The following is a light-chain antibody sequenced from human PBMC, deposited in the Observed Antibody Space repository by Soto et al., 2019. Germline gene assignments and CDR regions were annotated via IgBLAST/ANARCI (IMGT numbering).Light chain of an antibody. J-gene: IGKJ1*01. V-gene: IGKV3-20*01. Sequence: EVVLTQSPGTLSLSPGERATLSCRASQRVSGTSLAWYQHKPGQAPRLLIYGTSSRATGIPDRFSGSGSGTDFILTINRLEPEDFAVYYCQQYADSPRTFGQGTKVEIK. CDR2: GTS. CDR1: QRVSGTS. CDR3: QQYADSPRT.